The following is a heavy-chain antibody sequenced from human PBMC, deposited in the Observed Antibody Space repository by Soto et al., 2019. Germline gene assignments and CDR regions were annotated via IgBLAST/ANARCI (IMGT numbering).Heavy chain of an antibody. CDR3: AREGRTYSGSPEAFDI. Sequence: SETLSLTCTVPGGSISSFYGSWIRQPPGKGLEWIGYIYYSGSTNYNPSLKSRVTISVDTSKNQFSLKLSSVTAADTAVYYCAREGRTYSGSPEAFDIWGQGTMVTVSS. CDR2: IYYSGST. D-gene: IGHD1-26*01. CDR1: GGSISSFY. V-gene: IGHV4-59*01. J-gene: IGHJ3*02.